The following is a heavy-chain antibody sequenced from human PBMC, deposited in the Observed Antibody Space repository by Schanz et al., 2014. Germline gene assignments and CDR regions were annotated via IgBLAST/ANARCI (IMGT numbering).Heavy chain of an antibody. Sequence: EVQLVESGGGWVQPGGSLRLSCAASGFSVGNKYMNWVRQAPGKGLEWVSAMNESHSTIYYADSVKGRFTISRDNAKNTLYLQMNSLRVEDTAIYYCAKDAPYPFDLWGRGTLITVSS. V-gene: IGHV3-23*04. CDR2: MNESHSTI. J-gene: IGHJ2*01. CDR1: GFSVGNKY. CDR3: AKDAPYPFDL.